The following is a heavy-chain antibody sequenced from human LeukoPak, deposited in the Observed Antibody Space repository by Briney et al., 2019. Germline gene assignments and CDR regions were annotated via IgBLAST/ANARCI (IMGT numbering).Heavy chain of an antibody. J-gene: IGHJ5*02. CDR3: ARGAAAGTYNWFDP. D-gene: IGHD6-13*01. V-gene: IGHV3-33*01. CDR1: GFTFSSYG. CDR2: IWYDGSNK. Sequence: GRSLRLSCAASGFTFSSYGMHWVRQAPGKGLERVAVIWYDGSNKYYADSVKGRFTISRDNSKNTLYLQMNSLRAEDTAVYYCARGAAAGTYNWFDPWGQGTLVTVSS.